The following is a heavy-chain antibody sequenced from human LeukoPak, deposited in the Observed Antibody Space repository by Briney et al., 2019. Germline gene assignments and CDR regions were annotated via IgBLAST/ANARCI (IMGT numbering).Heavy chain of an antibody. D-gene: IGHD3-9*01. CDR1: GASISSRPYY. V-gene: IGHV4-39*01. CDR3: ARHAIFMYYFDY. CDR2: IYYSGST. Sequence: SETLPLTCTVSGASISSRPYYWGWIRQPPGKGLEWIGTIYYSGSTFYNPSLKSRVTISVDTSMHHFSLKLTSVTAADTAMYYCARHAIFMYYFDYWGQGTLVTVSS. J-gene: IGHJ4*02.